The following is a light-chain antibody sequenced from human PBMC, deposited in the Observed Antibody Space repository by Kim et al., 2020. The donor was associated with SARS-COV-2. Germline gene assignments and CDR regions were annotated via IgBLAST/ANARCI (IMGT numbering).Light chain of an antibody. V-gene: IGKV3-11*01. J-gene: IGKJ2*01. CDR1: QRVGNS. CDR2: DVS. CDR3: QQRRNWPAYT. Sequence: LSPGNSATLSCRASQRVGNSLAWYQHKPGQAPRLLLYDVSNRATGIPARFSGSGSGTDFTLTITSLEPEDFAFYYCQQRRNWPAYTFGQGTKLEI.